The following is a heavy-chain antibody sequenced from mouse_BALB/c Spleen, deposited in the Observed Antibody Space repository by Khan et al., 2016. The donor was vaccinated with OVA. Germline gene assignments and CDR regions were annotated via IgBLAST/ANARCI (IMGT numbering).Heavy chain of an antibody. CDR1: GLSLTSNG. J-gene: IGHJ2*01. V-gene: IGHV2-3*01. CDR3: AKLRVCYFDN. CDR2: IWGDGSI. Sequence: QMQLEESGPGLVAPSQSLSITCTVSGLSLTSNGVSWVRQPPGKGLEWLGVIWGDGSINYHSVLKSRLSISKDNSKRQAFLKLNSLQTDDTSTYYCAKLRVCYFDNWGQGTTLTVSS.